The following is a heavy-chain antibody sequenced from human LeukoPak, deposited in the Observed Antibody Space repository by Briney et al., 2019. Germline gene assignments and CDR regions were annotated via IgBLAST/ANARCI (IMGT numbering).Heavy chain of an antibody. V-gene: IGHV4-38-2*02. Sequence: SETLSHTCAVSGYSISSGYYWGWIRQPPGKGLEWIGSIYHSGSTYYDPSLKSRVTISVDTSKNQFSLKLSSVTAADTAVYYCARDGPYRHYYGSGSYNLFDYWGQGTLVTVSS. D-gene: IGHD3-10*01. CDR1: GYSISSGYY. CDR3: ARDGPYRHYYGSGSYNLFDY. J-gene: IGHJ4*02. CDR2: IYHSGST.